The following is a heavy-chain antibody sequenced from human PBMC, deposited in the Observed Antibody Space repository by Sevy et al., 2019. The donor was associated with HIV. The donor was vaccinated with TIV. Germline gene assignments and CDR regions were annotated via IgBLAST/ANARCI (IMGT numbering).Heavy chain of an antibody. CDR3: AYYDSSVLNYFEY. J-gene: IGHJ4*02. D-gene: IGHD3-22*01. CDR1: GFSFRTYA. V-gene: IGHV3-23*01. Sequence: GGSLRLSCAASGFSFRTYAMGWVRQAPGKGLEWVSEISISGARTNYADSVKGRFTISRDNPKNMLYLQMNSLRAEDTAVYYCAYYDSSVLNYFEYWGQGTLVTVSS. CDR2: ISISGART.